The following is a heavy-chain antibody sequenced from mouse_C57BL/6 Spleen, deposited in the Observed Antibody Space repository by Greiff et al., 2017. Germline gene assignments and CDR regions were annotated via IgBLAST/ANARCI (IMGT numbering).Heavy chain of an antibody. V-gene: IGHV1-54*01. CDR3: ASAYYSNYDAMDY. Sequence: QVQLQQSGAELVRPGTSVKVSCKASGYAFTNYLIEWVKQRPGQGLEWIGVINPGSGGTNYNEKFKGKATLTADKSSSTAYMQLSSLTSEDSAVYFCASAYYSNYDAMDYWGQGTSVTVSS. D-gene: IGHD2-5*01. CDR2: INPGSGGT. J-gene: IGHJ4*01. CDR1: GYAFTNYL.